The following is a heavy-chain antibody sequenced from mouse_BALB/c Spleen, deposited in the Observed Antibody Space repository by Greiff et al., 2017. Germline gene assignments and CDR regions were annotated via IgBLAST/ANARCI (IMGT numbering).Heavy chain of an antibody. D-gene: IGHD2-14*01. CDR2: SRNKANDYTT. V-gene: IGHV7-1*02. Sequence: EVKVVESGGGLVQPGGSLRLSCATSGFTFSDFYMEWVRQPPGKRLEWIAASRNKANDYTTEYSASVKGRFIVSRDTSQSILYLQMNALRAEDTAIYYCARDAWGYEFAYWGQGTLVTVSA. CDR1: GFTFSDFY. CDR3: ARDAWGYEFAY. J-gene: IGHJ3*01.